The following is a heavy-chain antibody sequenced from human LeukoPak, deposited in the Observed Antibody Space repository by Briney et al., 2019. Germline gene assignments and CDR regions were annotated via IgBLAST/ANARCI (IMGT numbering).Heavy chain of an antibody. CDR2: IIPIFGTA. CDR3: ARLYYYDSSGYYPRAPDAFDI. J-gene: IGHJ3*02. D-gene: IGHD3-22*01. CDR1: GGTFSSYA. V-gene: IGHV1-69*05. Sequence: SVKVSCKASGGTFSSYAISWVRQAPGQGLEWMGGIIPIFGTASYAQKFQGRVTITTDESTSTAYMELSSLRSEDTAVYYCARLYYYDSSGYYPRAPDAFDIWGQGTMVTVSS.